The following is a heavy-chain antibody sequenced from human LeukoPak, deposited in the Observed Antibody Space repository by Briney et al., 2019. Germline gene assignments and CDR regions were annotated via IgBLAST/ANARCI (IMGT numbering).Heavy chain of an antibody. V-gene: IGHV3-7*01. D-gene: IGHD2-2*01. CDR1: GFTFSSYW. CDR3: ARAGYCSSTSRYYYYYYMDV. Sequence: GGSLSLSCAVSGFTFSSYWMSWVRQAPGKGREWVANIKQDGSEKYYADSVKGRFTISRDNAKNSLYLQMNSLRAEDTAVYYCARAGYCSSTSRYYYYYYMDVWGKGTTVTVSS. CDR2: IKQDGSEK. J-gene: IGHJ6*03.